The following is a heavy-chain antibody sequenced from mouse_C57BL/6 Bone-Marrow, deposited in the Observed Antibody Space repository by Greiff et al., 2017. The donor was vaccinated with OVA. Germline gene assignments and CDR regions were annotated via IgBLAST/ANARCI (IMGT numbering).Heavy chain of an antibody. D-gene: IGHD4-1*01. CDR3: ASNWDRTMDY. J-gene: IGHJ4*01. V-gene: IGHV1-59*01. CDR1: GYTFTSYW. Sequence: QVQLQQPGAELVRPGTSVKLSCKASGYTFTSYWMHWVKQRPGQGLEWIGVIDPSDSYTNYNQKFKGKATLTVDPSSSTAYMQLSSLTSEDSAVYYCASNWDRTMDYWGQGTSVTVSS. CDR2: IDPSDSYT.